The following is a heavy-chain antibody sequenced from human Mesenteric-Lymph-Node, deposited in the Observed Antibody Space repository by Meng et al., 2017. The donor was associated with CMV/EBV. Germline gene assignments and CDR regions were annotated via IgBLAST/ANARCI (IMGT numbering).Heavy chain of an antibody. Sequence: QLQQWGPGLFTPPQTLSLTCAVYGGSFSGYYWSWIRQPPWKGLEWIGEINHSGSTNYNPSLKSRVTISVDTSKNQFSLKLSSVTAADTAVYYCARHQRWLKSEGGFNYWGQGTLVTVSS. CDR2: INHSGST. J-gene: IGHJ4*02. V-gene: IGHV4-34*01. CDR1: GGSFSGYY. CDR3: ARHQRWLKSEGGFNY. D-gene: IGHD4-23*01.